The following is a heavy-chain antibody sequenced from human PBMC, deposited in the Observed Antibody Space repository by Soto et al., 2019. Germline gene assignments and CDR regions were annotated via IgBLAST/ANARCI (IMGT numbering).Heavy chain of an antibody. CDR3: ARPSRGLQYFDY. J-gene: IGHJ4*02. CDR1: GYTFTSYG. V-gene: IGHV1-18*01. CDR2: ISAYNGNT. D-gene: IGHD1-1*01. Sequence: ASVKVSGKASGYTFTSYGISWVRQAPGQGLEWMGWISAYNGNTNYAQKLQGRVTMTTDTSTSTAYMELRSLRSDDTAVYYCARPSRGLQYFDYWGQGTLVTVPQ.